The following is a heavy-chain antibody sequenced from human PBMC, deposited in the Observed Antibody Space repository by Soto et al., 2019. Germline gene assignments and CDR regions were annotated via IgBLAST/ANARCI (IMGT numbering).Heavy chain of an antibody. V-gene: IGHV1-3*01. CDR1: GYTFTSYA. Sequence: QVQLVQSGAEVKKPGASVKVSCKASGYTFTSYAMHWVRQAPGQRLEWMGWINAGNGNTKYSQKFQVRVTITRDTSASTDYMELSSLRSEDTAVYYCARVDKGAFDIWGQGTMVTVSS. J-gene: IGHJ3*02. CDR3: ARVDKGAFDI. CDR2: INAGNGNT.